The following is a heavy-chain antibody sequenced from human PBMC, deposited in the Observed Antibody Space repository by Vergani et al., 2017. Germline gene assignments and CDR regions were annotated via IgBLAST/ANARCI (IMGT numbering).Heavy chain of an antibody. CDR1: GFTFSSYS. Sequence: EVQLVESGGGLVKPGGSLRLSCAASGFTFSSYSMNWVRQAPGKGLEWVSSISSSSSYIYYADSVKGRFTISRDNAKNSLYLQMNSLRAEDTAVYYCAGLSNLVHVKFYYDSSGYPDYWGQGTLVTVSS. CDR2: ISSSSSYI. V-gene: IGHV3-21*01. J-gene: IGHJ4*02. D-gene: IGHD3-22*01. CDR3: AGLSNLVHVKFYYDSSGYPDY.